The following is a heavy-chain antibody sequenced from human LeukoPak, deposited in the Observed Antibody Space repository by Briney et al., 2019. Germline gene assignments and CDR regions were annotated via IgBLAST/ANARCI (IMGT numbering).Heavy chain of an antibody. Sequence: GGSLTLSCAASGFTFSSFGMHWVRQAPGKGLEWVAVIWYDASNKYYADSVKGRFTISRDNSKNTLYLHMNSLRDDDAAVYYCVRGVGVSRFNYLDPWGQGTLVIVSS. CDR1: GFTFSSFG. CDR2: IWYDASNK. D-gene: IGHD1-7*01. V-gene: IGHV3-33*01. J-gene: IGHJ5*02. CDR3: VRGVGVSRFNYLDP.